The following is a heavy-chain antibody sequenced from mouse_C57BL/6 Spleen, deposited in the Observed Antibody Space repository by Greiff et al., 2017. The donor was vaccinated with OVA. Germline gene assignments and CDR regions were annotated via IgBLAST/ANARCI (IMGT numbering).Heavy chain of an antibody. CDR1: GYTFTDYY. J-gene: IGHJ4*01. Sequence: VQLQQSGPELVKPGASVKISCKASGYTFTDYYMNWVKQSHGKSLEWIGDINPNNGGTSYNQKFKGKATLTVDTSSSTAYMELRSLTSEDSAVYYCARVYDGYYDAMDYWGQGTSVTVSS. CDR2: INPNNGGT. CDR3: ARVYDGYYDAMDY. V-gene: IGHV1-26*01. D-gene: IGHD2-3*01.